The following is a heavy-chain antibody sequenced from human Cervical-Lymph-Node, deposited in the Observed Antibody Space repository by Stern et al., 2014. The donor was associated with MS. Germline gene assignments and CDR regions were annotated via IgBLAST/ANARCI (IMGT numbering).Heavy chain of an antibody. J-gene: IGHJ5*02. Sequence: VQLVESGSELKKPGASVRVSCKTSGYTFNTHSINWVRQAPGHGLEWMGWINTKTGNPTYAQDFRGRFVFSLDASVRTAYLEISVLKADDTAVYYCTRGTTMVRGRFDPWGQGTPVTVSS. CDR1: GYTFNTHS. D-gene: IGHD3-10*01. V-gene: IGHV7-4-1*02. CDR2: INTKTGNP. CDR3: TRGTTMVRGRFDP.